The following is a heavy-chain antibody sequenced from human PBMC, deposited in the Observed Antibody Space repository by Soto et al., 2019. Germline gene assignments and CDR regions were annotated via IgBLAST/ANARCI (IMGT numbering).Heavy chain of an antibody. Sequence: QVQLVESGGDLVKPGGSLRLSCAASGFPFSDYYMSWIRQAPGKGLEWVSSIGSSSSYTNYADSVKGRFTISRDNAKNSLYLQMNRLRAEDTAVYYCARRRPTGDYNYWGQGTLVTVSA. CDR2: IGSSSSYT. V-gene: IGHV3-11*05. CDR3: ARRRPTGDYNY. CDR1: GFPFSDYY. D-gene: IGHD3-9*01. J-gene: IGHJ4*02.